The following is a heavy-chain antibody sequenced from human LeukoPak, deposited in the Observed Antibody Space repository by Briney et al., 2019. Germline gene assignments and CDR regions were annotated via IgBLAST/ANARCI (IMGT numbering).Heavy chain of an antibody. V-gene: IGHV1-46*01. J-gene: IGHJ4*02. D-gene: IGHD3-22*01. Sequence: GASVKVSCKASGYTFTNFYMHWVRQAPGQGFEWMGMINPVGGSTTYAQKFQSRVSMTRDTSTSTVYMELNSLKSEDTAVYYCARAYDNNGPGDFWGQGTLVTVSS. CDR2: INPVGGST. CDR1: GYTFTNFY. CDR3: ARAYDNNGPGDF.